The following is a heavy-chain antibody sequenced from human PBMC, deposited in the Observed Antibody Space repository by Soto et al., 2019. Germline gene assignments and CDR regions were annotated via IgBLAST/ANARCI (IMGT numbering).Heavy chain of an antibody. CDR2: VWYDGSNK. CDR1: GFTFSIYA. J-gene: IGHJ3*02. D-gene: IGHD6-19*01. CDR3: ARDWYRSGWYNAFDI. V-gene: IGHV3-33*01. Sequence: LRLSCAASGFTFSIYAMHWVRQSPGKGLEWVAVVWYDGSNKYYADSVKGRFTISRDNSKNTVYLQMNSLSAEDTAVYYCARDWYRSGWYNAFDIWGQGTMVTV.